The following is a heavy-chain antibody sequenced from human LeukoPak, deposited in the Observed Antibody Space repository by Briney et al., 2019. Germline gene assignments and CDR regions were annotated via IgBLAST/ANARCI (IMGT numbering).Heavy chain of an antibody. V-gene: IGHV4-59*08. CDR1: GFTFSSYS. CDR2: IYYSGST. D-gene: IGHD3-22*01. CDR3: ARCSSSGYYGYYGMDV. J-gene: IGHJ6*02. Sequence: GSLRLSCAASGFTFSSYSMNWVRQHPGKGLEWIGYIYYSGSTYYNPSLKSRVTISVDTSKNQFSLKLSSVTAAGTAVYYCARCSSSGYYGYYGMDVWGQGTTVTVSS.